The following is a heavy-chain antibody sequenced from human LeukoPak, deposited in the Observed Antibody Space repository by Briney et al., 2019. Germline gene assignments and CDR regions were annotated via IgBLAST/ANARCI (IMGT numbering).Heavy chain of an antibody. CDR3: AIPWMYSSSWPFDY. CDR1: GYTFTGYY. V-gene: IGHV1-2*06. Sequence: ASVKVSCKASGYTFTGYYMHWVRQAPGQGLEWMGRINPNSGGTNYAQKFQGRVTMTRDTSISTAYMELSRLRSDDTAVYYCAIPWMYSSSWPFDYWGQGTLVTVSS. D-gene: IGHD6-13*01. CDR2: INPNSGGT. J-gene: IGHJ4*02.